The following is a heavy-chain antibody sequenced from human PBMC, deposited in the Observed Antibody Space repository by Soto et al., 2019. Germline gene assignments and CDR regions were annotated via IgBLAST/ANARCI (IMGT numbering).Heavy chain of an antibody. D-gene: IGHD3-22*01. CDR2: IVVGSGNT. V-gene: IGHV1-58*01. Sequence: SVKVSCKASGFTFTSSAVQWVRQARGQRLEWIGWIVVGSGNTNYAQKFQERVTITRDMSTSTAYMELSSLRPEDTAVYYCAAEGGYYDSSGYFPNEFHWFDPWGQGTLVTVSS. CDR3: AAEGGYYDSSGYFPNEFHWFDP. J-gene: IGHJ5*02. CDR1: GFTFTSSA.